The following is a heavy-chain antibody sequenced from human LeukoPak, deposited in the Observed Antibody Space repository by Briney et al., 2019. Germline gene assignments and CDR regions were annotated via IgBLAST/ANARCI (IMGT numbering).Heavy chain of an antibody. J-gene: IGHJ5*02. V-gene: IGHV4-59*01. D-gene: IGHD6-13*01. Sequence: SETLSLTCTVSGGSISSYYWSWIRQPPGKGLEWIGYIYYSGSTNYNPSLKSRVTISVDTSKNQFSLKLSSVTAADTAVYYCARSVHSSSWEAYNWFDPWGQGTLVTVSS. CDR1: GGSISSYY. CDR2: IYYSGST. CDR3: ARSVHSSSWEAYNWFDP.